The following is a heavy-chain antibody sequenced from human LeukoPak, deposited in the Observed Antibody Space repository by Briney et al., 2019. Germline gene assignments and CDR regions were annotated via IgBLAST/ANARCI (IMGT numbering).Heavy chain of an antibody. Sequence: ASVKVSCKASGYTFTSYGISWVRQAPGQGLEWMGWISAYNGITNYAQKLQGRVTMTTDTSTSTAYMELRSLRSDDTAVYYCARVRGIVATGYFDHWGQGTLVTVSS. D-gene: IGHD5-12*01. J-gene: IGHJ4*02. CDR3: ARVRGIVATGYFDH. V-gene: IGHV1-18*01. CDR2: ISAYNGIT. CDR1: GYTFTSYG.